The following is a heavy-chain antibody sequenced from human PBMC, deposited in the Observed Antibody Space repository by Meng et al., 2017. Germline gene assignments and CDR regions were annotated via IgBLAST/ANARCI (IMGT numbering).Heavy chain of an antibody. CDR1: APTLSSDG. V-gene: IGHV1-18*01. J-gene: IGHJ4*02. CDR3: ATRGNPYLDC. CDR2: INAYNGYT. Sequence: GQLVQPGAEVKKPGASVKVSCNASAPTLSSDGFAWVRQAPGQGLEWMGWINAYNGYTDYAQKFLGRVTLTTDTSTNTGYMELRSLTSDDTAVYYCATRGNPYLDCWGQGTLVTVSS.